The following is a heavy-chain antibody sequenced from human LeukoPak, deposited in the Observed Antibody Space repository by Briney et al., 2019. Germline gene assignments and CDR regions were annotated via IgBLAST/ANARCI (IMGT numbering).Heavy chain of an antibody. Sequence: GGSLRLPCAASGFTFSSYEMNWVRQAPGKGLEWISYISSSGSSIYYADSVKGRFTISRDNAKNSLYLQMNSLRAEDTAVYYCARAVPGPGAILWFDPWGQGTLVTVSS. CDR2: ISSSGSSI. CDR3: ARAVPGPGAILWFDP. CDR1: GFTFSSYE. V-gene: IGHV3-48*03. D-gene: IGHD2-2*02. J-gene: IGHJ5*02.